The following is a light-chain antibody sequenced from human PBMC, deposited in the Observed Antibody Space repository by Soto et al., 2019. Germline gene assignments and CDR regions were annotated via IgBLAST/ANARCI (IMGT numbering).Light chain of an antibody. V-gene: IGKV1-39*01. CDR1: HIFSNY. CDR2: SAT. J-gene: IGKJ4*01. CDR3: QQTYTIPWT. Sequence: DIQMTPSPSSVSASVVDIFTITCLTSHIFSNYLAWYQHRPGKAPKLLIYSATVLQSGVPSRFSGSGSGTDFTLTISRLQPEDSATYYCQQTYTIPWTFGEGNKGDIK.